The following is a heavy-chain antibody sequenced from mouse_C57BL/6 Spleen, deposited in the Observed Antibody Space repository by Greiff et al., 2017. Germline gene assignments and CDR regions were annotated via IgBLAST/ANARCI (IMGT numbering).Heavy chain of an antibody. J-gene: IGHJ1*03. Sequence: VQLQQSGAELVRPGASVKLSCTASGFNIKDYYMHWVKQRPEQGLEWIGRIDPEDGDTEYAPKFQGKATLTADTSSNTAYLQLSSLTSEDTAVYYCTAYYGSSWYFGVWGTGTTVTVSS. V-gene: IGHV14-1*01. CDR1: GFNIKDYY. CDR2: IDPEDGDT. CDR3: TAYYGSSWYFGV. D-gene: IGHD1-1*01.